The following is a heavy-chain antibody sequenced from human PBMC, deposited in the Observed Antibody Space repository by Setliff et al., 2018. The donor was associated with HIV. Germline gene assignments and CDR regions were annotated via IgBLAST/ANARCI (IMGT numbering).Heavy chain of an antibody. V-gene: IGHV4-39*07. CDR3: ARDRRSIFGVDTKSWFDP. J-gene: IGHJ5*02. CDR2: IYYSGST. D-gene: IGHD3-3*01. Sequence: SETLSLTCTVSGVSTSSSSYYWGWIRQPPGKGLEWIGYIYYSGSTYYNPSLKSRVTISLDTSKKQFSLRLSSVTVADTAVYYCARDRRSIFGVDTKSWFDPWGQGTLVTVSS. CDR1: GVSTSSSSYY.